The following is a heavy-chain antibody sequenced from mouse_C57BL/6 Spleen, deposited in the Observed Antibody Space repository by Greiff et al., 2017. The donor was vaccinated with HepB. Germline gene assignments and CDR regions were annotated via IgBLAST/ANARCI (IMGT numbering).Heavy chain of an antibody. CDR2: ISYDGSN. V-gene: IGHV3-6*01. Sequence: EVKLVESGPGLVKPSQSLSLTCSVTGYSITSGYYWNWIRQFPGNKLEWMGYISYDGSNNYNPSLKNRISITRDTSKNQFFLKLNSVTTEDTATYYCARGYDYDPFDYWGQGTTLTVSS. CDR3: ARGYDYDPFDY. D-gene: IGHD2-4*01. CDR1: GYSITSGYY. J-gene: IGHJ2*01.